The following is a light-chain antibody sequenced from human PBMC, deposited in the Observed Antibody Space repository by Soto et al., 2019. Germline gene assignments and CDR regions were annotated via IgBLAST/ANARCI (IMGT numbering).Light chain of an antibody. CDR2: DAS. CDR1: QSVGNN. J-gene: IGKJ1*01. V-gene: IGKV3-15*01. CDR3: QQYNNRPRT. Sequence: EIVMTQSPATPSVSPGERATLSCRASQSVGNNLAWYRQTPGQAPRLLIYDASTRATGIPARFSGSGSGTEFTLTISSLQSEDFALYYCQQYNNRPRTFGPGTKVDIK.